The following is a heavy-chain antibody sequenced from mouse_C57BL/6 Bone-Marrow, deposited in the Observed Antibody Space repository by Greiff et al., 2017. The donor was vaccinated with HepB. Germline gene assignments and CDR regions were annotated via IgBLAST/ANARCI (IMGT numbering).Heavy chain of an antibody. CDR2: ISSGSSTI. J-gene: IGHJ3*01. CDR1: GFTFSDYG. CDR3: ARPRVYDYLFAY. Sequence: DVMLVESGGGLVKPGGSLKLSCAASGFTFSDYGMHWVRQAPEKGLEWVAYISSGSSTIYYADTVKGRFTISRDNAKNTLFLQMTSLRSEDTAMYYCARPRVYDYLFAYWGQGTLVTVSA. D-gene: IGHD2-4*01. V-gene: IGHV5-17*01.